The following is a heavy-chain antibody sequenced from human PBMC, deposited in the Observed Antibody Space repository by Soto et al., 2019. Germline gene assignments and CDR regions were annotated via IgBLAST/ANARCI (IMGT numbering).Heavy chain of an antibody. CDR3: ARDKYSYASSGYYPFDH. V-gene: IGHV1-46*01. Sequence: ASVKVSCKASGYTFTSYYMHWVRQAPGQGLEWMGIINPSGGSTSYAQKFQGRVTMTRDTSTSTVYMELSSLRSEDTAVYYCARDKYSYASSGYYPFDHWGQGTLVTVSS. CDR2: INPSGGST. J-gene: IGHJ4*02. CDR1: GYTFTSYY. D-gene: IGHD3-22*01.